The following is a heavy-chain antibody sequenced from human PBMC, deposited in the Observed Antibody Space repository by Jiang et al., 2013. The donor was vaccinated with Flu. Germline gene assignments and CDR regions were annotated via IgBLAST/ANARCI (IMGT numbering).Heavy chain of an antibody. CDR1: GFSLNTGGVG. Sequence: KPTQTLTLTCSFSGFSLNTGGVGVIRQPPGKALEWLALISWNDDKRYSPSLQTRLTITKDTSKNQVVLAMTDMDPVDTGTYYCAHSHSAYCSGDSCLGWFDGWGQGTVVTVSS. CDR3: AHSHSAYCSGDSCLGWFDG. D-gene: IGHD2-21*02. J-gene: IGHJ5*02. V-gene: IGHV2-5*01. CDR2: ISWNDDK.